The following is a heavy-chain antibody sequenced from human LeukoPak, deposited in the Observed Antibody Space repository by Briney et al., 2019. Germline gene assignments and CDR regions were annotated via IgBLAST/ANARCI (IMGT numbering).Heavy chain of an antibody. CDR2: VYYSGNA. CDR1: GGSISSSSYY. J-gene: IGHJ5*02. V-gene: IGHV4-39*01. Sequence: SETLSLTCTVSGGSISSSSYYWGWIRLPPGKGLQWIGSVYYSGNAYHNPSLKSRVSISVDTSKNQFSLKLSSVTAADTAVYYCARSWYYGSGRYYPDWFDPWGQGTLVAVSS. CDR3: ARSWYYGSGRYYPDWFDP. D-gene: IGHD3-10*01.